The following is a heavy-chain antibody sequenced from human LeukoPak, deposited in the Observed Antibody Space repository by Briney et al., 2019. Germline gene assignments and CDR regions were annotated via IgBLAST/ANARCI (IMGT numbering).Heavy chain of an antibody. D-gene: IGHD6-13*01. CDR1: GFTFSSYG. Sequence: PGRSLRLSCAASGFTFSSYGMHWVRQAPGKGLEWVAVISYDGSNKYYADSVKGRFTISRDNSKNTLYLQMNSLRAEDTAVYYRAKVRYSSSWYGVYYYYGMDVWGQGTTVTVSS. CDR2: ISYDGSNK. V-gene: IGHV3-30*18. J-gene: IGHJ6*02. CDR3: AKVRYSSSWYGVYYYYGMDV.